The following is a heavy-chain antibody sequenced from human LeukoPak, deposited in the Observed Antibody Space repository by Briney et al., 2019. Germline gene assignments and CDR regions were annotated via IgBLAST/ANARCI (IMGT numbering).Heavy chain of an antibody. V-gene: IGHV3-7*01. D-gene: IGHD5-24*01. Sequence: GGSLRLSCAASGFTFSSYWMSWVRQAPGKGLEWVANIKQDGSEKYYVDSVKGRSTISRDNAKNSLYLQMNSLRAEDTAVYYCAREGDVEMATKGYYYMDVWGKGTTVTVSS. CDR2: IKQDGSEK. J-gene: IGHJ6*03. CDR3: AREGDVEMATKGYYYMDV. CDR1: GFTFSSYW.